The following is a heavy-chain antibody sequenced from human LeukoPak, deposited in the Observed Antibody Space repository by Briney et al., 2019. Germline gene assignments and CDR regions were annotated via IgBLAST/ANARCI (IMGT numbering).Heavy chain of an antibody. V-gene: IGHV3-74*01. CDR3: ARDTFGYSNYYYYYMDV. CDR2: INSDGSST. D-gene: IGHD5-18*01. Sequence: PGGSLRLSCAASGFTFSSYWMHWVRQAPGKGLVWVSRINSDGSSTSYADSVKGRFTISRDNAKNTLYLQMSSLRAEDTAVYYCARDTFGYSNYYYYYMDVWGKGTTVTISS. CDR1: GFTFSSYW. J-gene: IGHJ6*03.